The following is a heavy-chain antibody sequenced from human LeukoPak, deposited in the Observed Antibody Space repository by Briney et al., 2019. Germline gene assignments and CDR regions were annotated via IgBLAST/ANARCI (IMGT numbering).Heavy chain of an antibody. CDR3: ARATRRGYYGMDV. Sequence: SETLSLTCTVSGGSISSYYWSWIRQPPGKGLEWIGYIYYSGSTNYNPSLKSRVTISVDTSKNQFSLKLSSVTAADTAVYYCARATRRGYYGMDVWGQGTTVTVSS. CDR1: GGSISSYY. J-gene: IGHJ6*02. V-gene: IGHV4-59*01. CDR2: IYYSGST. D-gene: IGHD1-26*01.